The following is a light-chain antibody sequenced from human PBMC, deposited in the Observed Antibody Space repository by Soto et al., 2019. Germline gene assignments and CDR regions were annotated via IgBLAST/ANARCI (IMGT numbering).Light chain of an antibody. V-gene: IGLV2-11*01. Sequence: QSLLSHPRAVSWSPGHSVTISCTGTSSDVGIYNYVSWYQQHPDKAPQLMIYDVNNRPSGVPDRFSGSKSGNTASLTISGLQAEDEADHYCCSYAGTYTYVFGTGTKVTVL. J-gene: IGLJ1*01. CDR3: CSYAGTYTYV. CDR2: DVN. CDR1: SSDVGIYNY.